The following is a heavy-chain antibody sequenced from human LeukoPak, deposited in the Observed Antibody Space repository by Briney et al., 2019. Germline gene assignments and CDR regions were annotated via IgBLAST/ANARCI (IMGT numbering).Heavy chain of an antibody. J-gene: IGHJ6*02. CDR2: ISYDGSNK. V-gene: IGHV3-30*18. CDR3: AKDGYSSSWYSSGDYYYGMDV. CDR1: GFTFSSYG. Sequence: QPGGSLRLSCAASGFTFSSYGMHWVRQAPGKGLEWVAVISYDGSNKYYADSVKGRFTISRDNSKNMLYLQMNSLRAEDTAVYYCAKDGYSSSWYSSGDYYYGMDVWGQGTTVTVSS. D-gene: IGHD6-13*01.